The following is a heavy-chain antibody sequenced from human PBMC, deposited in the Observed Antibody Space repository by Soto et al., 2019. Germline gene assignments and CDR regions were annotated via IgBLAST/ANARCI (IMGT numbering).Heavy chain of an antibody. J-gene: IGHJ4*02. V-gene: IGHV3-23*01. CDR3: AKATRGGAATLIRGY. D-gene: IGHD6-13*01. Sequence: EVQLLESGGGLVQPGGSLRLSCAAAGFTFSIYAMSWVRQAPGKGLEWVSAISGSGGSTYYADSVKGRFTISRDNTKYLPYLQMNSLRADDTAVYYCAKATRGGAATLIRGYWGQGALVTVSS. CDR2: ISGSGGST. CDR1: GFTFSIYA.